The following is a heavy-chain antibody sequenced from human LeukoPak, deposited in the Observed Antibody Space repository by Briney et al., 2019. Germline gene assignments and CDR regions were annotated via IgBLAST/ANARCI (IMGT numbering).Heavy chain of an antibody. J-gene: IGHJ4*02. CDR1: GGSISSSGYY. CDR3: ARQRGSGWFGY. D-gene: IGHD6-19*01. CDR2: IYYSGST. Sequence: PSETLSLTCTVSGGSISSSGYYWGWIRQPPGKGLEWIGSIYYSGSTYYNPSLKSRVTISVDTSKNQFSLKLSSVTAADTAVYYCARQRGSGWFGYWGQGTLVTVSS. V-gene: IGHV4-39*01.